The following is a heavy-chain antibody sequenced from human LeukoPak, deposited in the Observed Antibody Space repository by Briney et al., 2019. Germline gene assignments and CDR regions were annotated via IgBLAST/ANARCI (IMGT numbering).Heavy chain of an antibody. J-gene: IGHJ5*02. CDR1: GGSFSGYY. CDR2: INHSGSA. D-gene: IGHD1-26*01. V-gene: IGHV4-34*01. Sequence: PSETLSLTCAVSGGSFSGYYWTWIRQPPGKGLEWIGEINHSGSANYNPSLKSRVTISLDTSKNQFSLKLSSVTAADTAVYYCARGRELLPEIGSNWFDPWGQGTLVTVSS. CDR3: ARGRELLPEIGSNWFDP.